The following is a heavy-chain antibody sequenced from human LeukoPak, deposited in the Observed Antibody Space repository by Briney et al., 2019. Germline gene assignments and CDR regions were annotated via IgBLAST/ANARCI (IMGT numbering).Heavy chain of an antibody. D-gene: IGHD3-3*01. J-gene: IGHJ4*02. Sequence: GGSLRLSCAASGFTFSSYAMHWVRQAPGKGLEWVAVIPYDGSNKYYADSVKGRFTISRDNSKNTLYLQMNSLRAEDTAVYYCARDRHPNPWSGPALYYFDYWGQGTLVTVSS. CDR2: IPYDGSNK. CDR1: GFTFSSYA. V-gene: IGHV3-30-3*01. CDR3: ARDRHPNPWSGPALYYFDY.